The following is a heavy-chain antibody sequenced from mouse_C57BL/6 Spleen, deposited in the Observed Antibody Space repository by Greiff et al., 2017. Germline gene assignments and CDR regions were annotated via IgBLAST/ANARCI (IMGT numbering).Heavy chain of an antibody. J-gene: IGHJ2*01. Sequence: VQLQQSGPELVKPGASVKISCTASGYAISSSWMNWVKQRPGKGLEWIGRIYPGDGGTNYNRKFKGKATLTADKSSSTAYMHLSSLTSEDSAVYFCARGGDSNYPLDYWGQGTTVTVSA. CDR1: GYAISSSW. CDR3: ARGGDSNYPLDY. V-gene: IGHV1-82*01. D-gene: IGHD2-5*01. CDR2: IYPGDGGT.